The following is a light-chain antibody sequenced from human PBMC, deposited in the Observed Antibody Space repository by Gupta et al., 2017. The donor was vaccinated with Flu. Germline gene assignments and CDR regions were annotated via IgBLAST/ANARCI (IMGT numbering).Light chain of an antibody. CDR2: DDS. CDR3: QVWDSSSDNSGV. Sequence: SYVLTQPPSVSVAPGQTARITCGGNHIGRKSVHWYQKKPGPAPVLVIYDDSDRPSGIPERFSCSNSGNTATLTISRVEAGEEADYYCQVWDSSSDNSGVFGGGTKLTVL. J-gene: IGLJ2*01. V-gene: IGLV3-21*02. CDR1: HIGRKS.